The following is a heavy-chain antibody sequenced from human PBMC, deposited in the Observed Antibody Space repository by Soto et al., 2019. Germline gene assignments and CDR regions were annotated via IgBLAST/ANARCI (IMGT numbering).Heavy chain of an antibody. Sequence: ASVKVSCKASGYTFTSYCISWGRGGPGQGLECMGWISAYNGNTNYAQKLQGRVTMTTDTSTSTAYMELRSLRSDDTAVYYCARVVAGRRSAFDIWGQGTMVTVSS. CDR1: GYTFTSYC. J-gene: IGHJ3*02. D-gene: IGHD6-19*01. CDR3: ARVVAGRRSAFDI. V-gene: IGHV1-18*04. CDR2: ISAYNGNT.